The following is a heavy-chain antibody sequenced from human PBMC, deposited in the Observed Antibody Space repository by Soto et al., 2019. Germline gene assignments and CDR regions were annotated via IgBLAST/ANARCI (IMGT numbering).Heavy chain of an antibody. CDR2: IKSKNVGGTM. CDR1: GFTFSNAW. J-gene: IGHJ5*02. D-gene: IGHD6-25*01. CDR3: TAAAIGNAWP. Sequence: EVQVVESGGGFVKPGESLRLSCAASGFTFSNAWMNWVRQAPGKGLEWVGRIKSKNVGGTMDYAAPVKGRFTLSRDDSKNTPYLQMNRLNTEGTAVYYCTAAAIGNAWPWGQGTLVNVSS. V-gene: IGHV3-15*07.